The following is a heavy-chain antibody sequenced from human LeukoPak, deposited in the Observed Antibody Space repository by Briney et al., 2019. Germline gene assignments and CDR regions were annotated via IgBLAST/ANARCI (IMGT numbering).Heavy chain of an antibody. D-gene: IGHD3-16*02. J-gene: IGHJ4*02. CDR3: ARVEVNYEYVWGSYRYEYFDY. CDR1: GDTFSSYA. Sequence: GASVKVSCKASGDTFSSYAISWVRQAPGQGLEWMGGIIPIFGTTNYAQKFQGRVMITADESTSTAYMELSSLRSEDTAVYYCARVEVNYEYVWGSYRYEYFDYWGQGTLVTVSS. CDR2: IIPIFGTT. V-gene: IGHV1-69*13.